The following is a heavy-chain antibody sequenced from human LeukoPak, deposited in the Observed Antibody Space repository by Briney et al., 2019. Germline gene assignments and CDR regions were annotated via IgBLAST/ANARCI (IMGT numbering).Heavy chain of an antibody. CDR3: ARVGSTSFYYFDY. CDR2: IYHSGST. D-gene: IGHD2-2*01. J-gene: IGHJ4*02. CDR1: GGSISSGGYY. V-gene: IGHV4-30-2*01. Sequence: SETLSLTCTVSGGSISSGGYYWSWIRQPPGKGLEWIGYIYHSGSTYYNPSLKSRVTMSVDRSKNRFSLKLSSVTAADTAVYYCARVGSTSFYYFDYWGQGTLVTVSS.